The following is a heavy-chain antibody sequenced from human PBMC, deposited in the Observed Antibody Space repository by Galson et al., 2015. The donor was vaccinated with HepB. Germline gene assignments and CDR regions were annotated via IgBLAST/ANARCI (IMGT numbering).Heavy chain of an antibody. CDR2: IIPIFGTA. D-gene: IGHD1-1*01. CDR1: GGTFSSYA. Sequence: SVKVSCKASGGTFSSYAISWVRQAPGQGLEWMGGIIPIFGTANYAQKFQGRVTITADESTSTAYMELSSLRSEDTAVYYCARSRATGTTSGTNFDYWGQGTLVTVSS. CDR3: ARSRATGTTSGTNFDY. V-gene: IGHV1-69*13. J-gene: IGHJ4*02.